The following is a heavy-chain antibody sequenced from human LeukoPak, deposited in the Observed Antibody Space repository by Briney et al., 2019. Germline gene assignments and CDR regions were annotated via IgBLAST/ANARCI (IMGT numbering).Heavy chain of an antibody. D-gene: IGHD2-2*01. Sequence: GGSLRLSCAASGFTFSSYAMSWVRQAPGKGLEWVSAISGSGGSTYYADSVKGRFTVSRDNSKNTLYLQMNSLRAEDTAVYYCAKSDVGYCSSTSCPYYYGMDVWGQGTTVTVSS. CDR3: AKSDVGYCSSTSCPYYYGMDV. J-gene: IGHJ6*02. CDR2: ISGSGGST. V-gene: IGHV3-23*01. CDR1: GFTFSSYA.